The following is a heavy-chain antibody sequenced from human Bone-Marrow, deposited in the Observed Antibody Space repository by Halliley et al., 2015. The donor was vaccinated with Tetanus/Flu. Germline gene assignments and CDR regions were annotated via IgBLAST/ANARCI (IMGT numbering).Heavy chain of an antibody. V-gene: IGHV4-31*02. Sequence: WIVYIYFSGITSYNPSLESRVSISVDTSKTQSSLKLTSMTAADTAVYYCAMGTSGYGDYFDNWGLGTLVTVSS. CDR2: IYFSGIT. J-gene: IGHJ4*02. D-gene: IGHD5-12*01. CDR3: AMGTSGYGDYFDN.